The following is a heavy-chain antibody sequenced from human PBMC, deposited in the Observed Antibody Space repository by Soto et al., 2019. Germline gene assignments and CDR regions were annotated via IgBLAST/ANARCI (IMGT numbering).Heavy chain of an antibody. CDR1: GGSISSSNW. V-gene: IGHV4-4*02. CDR2: IYHSGST. J-gene: IGHJ6*02. D-gene: IGHD2-2*01. CDR3: ARTGIVVVPAATMGYYYGMDV. Sequence: SETLSLTCAVSGGSISSSNWWSWVRQPPGKGLEWIGEIYHSGSTNYNPSLKSRVTISVDKSKNQFSLKLSSVTAADTAVYYCARTGIVVVPAATMGYYYGMDVWGQGTTVTVSS.